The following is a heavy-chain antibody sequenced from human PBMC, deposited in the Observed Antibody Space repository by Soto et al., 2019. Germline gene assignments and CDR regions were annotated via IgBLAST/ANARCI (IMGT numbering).Heavy chain of an antibody. V-gene: IGHV4-61*01. Sequence: SETLSLTCTVSGGSVSSGSYYWSWIRQPSGKGLEWIGYIYYSGSTNYDPSLKSRVTISVDTSKNQFSLKLSSVTAADTAVYYCARVQYCSGGSCYSRWFDPWGQGTLVTVSS. CDR2: IYYSGST. J-gene: IGHJ5*02. CDR3: ARVQYCSGGSCYSRWFDP. D-gene: IGHD2-15*01. CDR1: GGSVSSGSYY.